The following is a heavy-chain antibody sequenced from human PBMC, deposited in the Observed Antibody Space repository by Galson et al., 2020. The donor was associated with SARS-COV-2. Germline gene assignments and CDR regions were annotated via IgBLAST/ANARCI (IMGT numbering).Heavy chain of an antibody. D-gene: IGHD6-13*01. V-gene: IGHV1-8*01. Sequence: ASVKDSCKASGYTFTSYDINWLRQATAQELAWMGWMNPNSGNTGHAQKFQGRATMTRNTSISTAYMELSSLRSEDTAVYYCASFIAAAGTEQSYYYYYMDVWGKGTTVTVSS. CDR1: GYTFTSYD. J-gene: IGHJ6*03. CDR3: ASFIAAAGTEQSYYYYYMDV. CDR2: MNPNSGNT.